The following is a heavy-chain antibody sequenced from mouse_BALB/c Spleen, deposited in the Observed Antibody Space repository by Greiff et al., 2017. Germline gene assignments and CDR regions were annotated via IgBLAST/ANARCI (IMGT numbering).Heavy chain of an antibody. V-gene: IGHV5-17*02. CDR1: GFTFSSFG. J-gene: IGHJ4*01. D-gene: IGHD1-1*01. Sequence: EVMLVESGGGLVQPGGSRKLSCAASGFTFSSFGMHWVRQAPEKGLEWVAYISSGSSTIYYADTVKGRFTISRDNPKNTLFLQMTSLKSEDTAMYYCARSGYGSSYVYAMDYWGQGTSVTVSS. CDR3: ARSGYGSSYVYAMDY. CDR2: ISSGSSTI.